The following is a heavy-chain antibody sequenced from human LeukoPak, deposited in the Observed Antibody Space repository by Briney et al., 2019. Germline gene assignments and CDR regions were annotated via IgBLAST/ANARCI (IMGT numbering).Heavy chain of an antibody. CDR3: ARDGGRLGYSYGYWAGPPWFDP. V-gene: IGHV4-34*01. Sequence: PSETLSLTCAVYGGSFSGYYWSWIRQPPGKVLEWIGEINHSGSTNYNPSLKSRVTISVDTSKNQFSLKLSSVTAADTAVYYCARDGGRLGYSYGYWAGPPWFDPWGQGTLVTVSS. J-gene: IGHJ5*02. D-gene: IGHD5-18*01. CDR2: INHSGST. CDR1: GGSFSGYY.